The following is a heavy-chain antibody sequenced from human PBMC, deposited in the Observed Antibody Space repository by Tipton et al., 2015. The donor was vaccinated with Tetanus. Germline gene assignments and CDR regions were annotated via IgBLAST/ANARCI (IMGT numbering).Heavy chain of an antibody. Sequence: LRLSCTVSGGSISSYYWSWIRQPAGKGLEWIGRIYTSGSTNYNPSLKSRVTMSVDTSKNQFSLKLSSVTAADTAVYYCARVGFWSGYYAFDIWGQGTMVTVSS. J-gene: IGHJ3*02. V-gene: IGHV4-4*07. CDR2: IYTSGST. D-gene: IGHD3-3*01. CDR3: ARVGFWSGYYAFDI. CDR1: GGSISSYY.